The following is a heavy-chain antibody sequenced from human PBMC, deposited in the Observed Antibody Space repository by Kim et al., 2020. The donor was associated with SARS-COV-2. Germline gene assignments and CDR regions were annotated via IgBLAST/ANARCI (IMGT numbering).Heavy chain of an antibody. CDR1: GFTFTSSA. D-gene: IGHD2-2*02. J-gene: IGHJ4*02. CDR2: IVVGSGNT. Sequence: SVKVSCKASGFTFTSSAVQWVRQARGQRLEWIGWIVVGSGNTNYAQKFQERVTITRDMSTSTAYMELSSLRSEDTAVYYCAAVPVPAAIAVHFDFWGQGTLVTVSS. CDR3: AAVPVPAAIAVHFDF. V-gene: IGHV1-58*01.